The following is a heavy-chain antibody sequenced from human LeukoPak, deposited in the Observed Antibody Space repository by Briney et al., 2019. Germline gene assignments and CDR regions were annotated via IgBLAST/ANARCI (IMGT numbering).Heavy chain of an antibody. Sequence: ASVKVSCKASGGTFSSYAISWVRQAPGQGLEWMGGIIPIFGTANYAQKFQGRVTITADESTSTAYMELSSLRSEDTAVYYCASDYYDSSGYDYWGQGTLVTVSS. CDR1: GGTFSSYA. V-gene: IGHV1-69*13. CDR3: ASDYYDSSGYDY. CDR2: IIPIFGTA. D-gene: IGHD3-22*01. J-gene: IGHJ4*02.